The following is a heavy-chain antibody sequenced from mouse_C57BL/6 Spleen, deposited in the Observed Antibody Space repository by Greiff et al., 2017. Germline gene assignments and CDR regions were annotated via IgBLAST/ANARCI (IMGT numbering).Heavy chain of an antibody. V-gene: IGHV6-6*01. CDR3: TRKGWYFDV. J-gene: IGHJ1*03. CDR1: GFTFSDAW. CDR2: IRNKANNHAT. Sequence: EVQGVESGGGLVQPGGSMKLSCAASGFTFSDAWMDWVRQSPEQGLEWVAEIRNKANNHATYYAESVKGRFTISRDDSKSCVYLQMNSLRAEDTGIYYCTRKGWYFDVWGTGTTVTVSS.